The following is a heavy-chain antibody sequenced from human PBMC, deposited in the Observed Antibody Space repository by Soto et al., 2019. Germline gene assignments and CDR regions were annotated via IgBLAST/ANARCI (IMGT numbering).Heavy chain of an antibody. J-gene: IGHJ3*02. CDR3: AKDSIRRSFSRSSTRARDAFDI. CDR2: ISWDSRSV. D-gene: IGHD6-6*01. V-gene: IGHV3-9*01. CDR1: GFTFEDYA. Sequence: GGSLRLACAVSGFTFEDYAMHWVRQAPGKGLEWVSGISWDSRSVAYADSVKGRFTISRDNAENSLHLQMNSLRAEDTAVYYCAKDSIRRSFSRSSTRARDAFDIWGQGTMVTVSS.